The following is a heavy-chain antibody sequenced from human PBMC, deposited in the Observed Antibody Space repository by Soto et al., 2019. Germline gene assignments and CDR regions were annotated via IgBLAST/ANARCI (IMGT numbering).Heavy chain of an antibody. CDR3: VAARKVFDF. CDR1: GFTFTSYS. J-gene: IGHJ4*02. V-gene: IGHV3-48*02. D-gene: IGHD6-25*01. Sequence: EVQLVEYGGGLVQPGGSLRLSCVASGFTFTSYSFNWVRQAPGKGLEWLSFIGTRGTIYYADSVKGRFTISRDDAKNSLDLHLNSLRDEGTALYCCVAARKVFDFWGEGTLVTVSS. CDR2: IGTRGTI.